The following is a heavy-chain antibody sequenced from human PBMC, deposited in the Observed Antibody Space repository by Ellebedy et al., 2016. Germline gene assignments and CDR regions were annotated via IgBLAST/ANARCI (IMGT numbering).Heavy chain of an antibody. V-gene: IGHV4-4*07. CDR2: IYTSGSS. CDR3: ARGVVRGVSDY. J-gene: IGHJ4*02. Sequence: SETLSLXXTVSGGSISSYYWSWIRQPAGKGLEWIGRIYTSGSSNYNPSLKSRVTMSVDTSKNQFSLKPSSVTAADTAVYYCARGVVRGVSDYWGQGTLVTVSS. CDR1: GGSISSYY. D-gene: IGHD3-10*01.